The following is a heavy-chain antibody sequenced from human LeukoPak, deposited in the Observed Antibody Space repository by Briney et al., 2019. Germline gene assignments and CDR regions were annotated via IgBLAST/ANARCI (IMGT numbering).Heavy chain of an antibody. D-gene: IGHD3-22*01. V-gene: IGHV4-34*01. CDR2: INHSGST. CDR3: ARWNYYDSSGYYSGFDY. CDR1: GGSFSGYY. Sequence: PSETLSLTCAVYGGSFSGYYWSWIRQPPGKGLEWIWEINHSGSTNYNPSLKSRVTLSVDASKNQFSLKLSSVTAADTAVYYCARWNYYDSSGYYSGFDYWGQGTLVTVSS. J-gene: IGHJ4*02.